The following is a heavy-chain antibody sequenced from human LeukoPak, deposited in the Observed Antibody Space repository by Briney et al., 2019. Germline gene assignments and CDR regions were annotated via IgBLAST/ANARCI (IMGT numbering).Heavy chain of an antibody. D-gene: IGHD3-22*01. V-gene: IGHV1-69*05. CDR3: ARGTYYYDSSGYFRWFDP. J-gene: IGHJ5*02. CDR1: GGTFSSYA. Sequence: ASVKVSCKASGGTFSSYAISWVRQAPGQGLEWMGGIIPIFGTANYAQKFQGRVTITTDESTGTAYMELSSLRSEDTAVYYCARGTYYYDSSGYFRWFDPWGQGTLVTVSS. CDR2: IIPIFGTA.